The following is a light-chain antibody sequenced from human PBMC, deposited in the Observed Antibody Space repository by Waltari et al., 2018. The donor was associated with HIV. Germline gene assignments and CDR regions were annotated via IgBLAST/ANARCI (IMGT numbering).Light chain of an antibody. V-gene: IGLV2-23*02. CDR2: EVT. CDR1: STDVGTYDL. CDR3: SSYTVSETLV. J-gene: IGLJ2*01. Sequence: HSALTQPASVSGSPGQTITISCTGASTDVGTYDLVSWYQHHPGKAPKLLIYEVTERPSGISNRFSGSKSANTASLTISGLQADDEADYYCSSYTVSETLVFGGGTKLTVL.